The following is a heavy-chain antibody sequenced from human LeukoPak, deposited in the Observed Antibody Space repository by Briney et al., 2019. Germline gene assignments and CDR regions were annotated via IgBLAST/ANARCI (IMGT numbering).Heavy chain of an antibody. CDR1: GGSISSGSYY. J-gene: IGHJ5*02. V-gene: IGHV4-61*09. CDR2: IYTSGST. CDR3: ARAGSSQFDP. D-gene: IGHD1-26*01. Sequence: PSETLSLTCTVSGGSISSGSYYWSWIRQPAGKGLEWIGHIYTSGSTNYNPSLKSRVTISVDTSKNQFSLKLSSVTAADTAVYYCARAGSSQFDPWGQGTLVTVSS.